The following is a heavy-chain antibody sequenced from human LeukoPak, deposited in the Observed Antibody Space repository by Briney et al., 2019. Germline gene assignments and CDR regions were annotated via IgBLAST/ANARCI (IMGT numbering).Heavy chain of an antibody. CDR1: GGSISSRNW. CDR3: ARNGAGWYFDY. J-gene: IGHJ4*02. V-gene: IGHV4-4*02. D-gene: IGHD1-26*01. CDR2: IYQSGST. Sequence: PSETLSLTCAVSGGSISSRNWWSWVRQPPGKGLEWIGEIYQSGSTNYNPSLKSRVTISVDKSKNQFSMDLGTVIAAYTAVYYCARNGAGWYFDYWGQGTLVTVSS.